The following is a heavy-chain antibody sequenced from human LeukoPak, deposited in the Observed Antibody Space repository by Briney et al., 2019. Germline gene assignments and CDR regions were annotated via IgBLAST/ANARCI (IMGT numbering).Heavy chain of an antibody. J-gene: IGHJ4*02. D-gene: IGHD6-13*01. CDR3: AIPGGSSRDFDY. V-gene: IGHV1-24*01. CDR2: FDPEDGET. CDR1: GYTLTELS. Sequence: ASVRVSCKVSGYTLTELSTHWVRQAPGKGLEWMGGFDPEDGETIYAQKFQGRVTMTEDTSTDTAYMELSSLRSEDTAVYYCAIPGGSSRDFDYWGQGTLVTVSS.